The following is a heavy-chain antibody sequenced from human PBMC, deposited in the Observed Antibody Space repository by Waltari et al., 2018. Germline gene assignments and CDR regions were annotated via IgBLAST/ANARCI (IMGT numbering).Heavy chain of an antibody. CDR1: GGSFSGYY. CDR3: AREGRTDFWSGYHYYYYYYMDV. J-gene: IGHJ6*03. V-gene: IGHV4-34*01. Sequence: QVQLQQWGAGLLKPSETLSLTCAVYGGSFSGYYWSWIRQPPGKGLEWIGEINHSGSTNYNPSLKSRVTISVDTSKNQFSLKLSSVTAADTAVYYCAREGRTDFWSGYHYYYYYYMDVWGKGTTVTVSS. CDR2: INHSGST. D-gene: IGHD3-3*01.